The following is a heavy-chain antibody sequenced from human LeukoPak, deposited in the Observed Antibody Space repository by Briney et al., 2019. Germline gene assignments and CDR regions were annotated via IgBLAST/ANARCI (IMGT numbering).Heavy chain of an antibody. D-gene: IGHD3-10*01. CDR2: ISSSSSYI. CDR3: ARDARDHRFTMGSVAVDY. CDR1: GFTFSSYS. Sequence: KPGGSLRLSCAASGFTFSSYSMNWVRQAPGKGLEWVSSISSSSSYIYYADSVKGRFTISRDNAKNSLYLQMNSLRAEDTAVYYCARDARDHRFTMGSVAVDYWGQGTLVTVSS. J-gene: IGHJ4*02. V-gene: IGHV3-21*01.